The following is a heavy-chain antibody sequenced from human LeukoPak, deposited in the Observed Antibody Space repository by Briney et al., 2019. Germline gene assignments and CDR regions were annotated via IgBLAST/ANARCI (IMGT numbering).Heavy chain of an antibody. CDR3: ARVVIVPAAMSWWFDP. V-gene: IGHV4-4*07. J-gene: IGHJ5*02. CDR2: IYTSGST. D-gene: IGHD2-2*01. Sequence: SETLSLTCTVSGGSISSYYWNWIRQPAGKGLEWIGCIYTSGSTNYNPSLKSRVTMSVDTSKNQFSLKLSSVTAADTAVYYCARVVIVPAAMSWWFDPWGQGTLVTVSS. CDR1: GGSISSYY.